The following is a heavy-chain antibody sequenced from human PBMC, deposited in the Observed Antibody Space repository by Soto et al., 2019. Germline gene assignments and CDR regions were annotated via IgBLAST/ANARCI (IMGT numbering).Heavy chain of an antibody. J-gene: IGHJ6*03. D-gene: IGHD6-13*01. Sequence: GTSVKLSCEARTDSFRRHVMNCARQATGQGLEWMGWMNPNSGNTGYAQKFQGRVTMTRNTSISTAYMELSSLRSEDTAVYYCARGKKQQKGPVYMDVWGKGTTVTVSS. V-gene: IGHV1-8*01. CDR3: ARGKKQQKGPVYMDV. CDR1: TDSFRRHV. CDR2: MNPNSGNT.